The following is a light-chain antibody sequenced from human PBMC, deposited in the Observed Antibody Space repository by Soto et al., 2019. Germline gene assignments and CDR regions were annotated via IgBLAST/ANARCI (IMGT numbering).Light chain of an antibody. J-gene: IGLJ2*01. CDR1: SSDVGGYNY. CDR3: CSYAGTYTFVL. Sequence: QSALTQPRSVSGSPGQSVTISCTGTSSDVGGYNYVSWYQHHPGKAPKLMIYDVSKRPSGVPDRFSGSKSGITASLTISGRQDEDEADYYCCSYAGTYTFVLFGGGTKLTVL. CDR2: DVS. V-gene: IGLV2-11*01.